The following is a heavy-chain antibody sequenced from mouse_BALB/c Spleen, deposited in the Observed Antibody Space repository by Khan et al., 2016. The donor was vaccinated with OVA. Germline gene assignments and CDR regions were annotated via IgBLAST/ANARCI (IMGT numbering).Heavy chain of an antibody. CDR2: INYSGNT. D-gene: IGHD2-4*01. J-gene: IGHJ3*01. Sequence: QLEESGPGLVKPSQSLSLTCTVTGYSITSEYAWNWIRQFPENKLEWMGYINYSGNTRFNPSLKSRTSITRDTSKNQFFLQLNSVTTEDTATYYSARKDYYDYDPFPYWGQGTLVTVSA. CDR3: ARKDYYDYDPFPY. V-gene: IGHV3-2*02. CDR1: GYSITSEYA.